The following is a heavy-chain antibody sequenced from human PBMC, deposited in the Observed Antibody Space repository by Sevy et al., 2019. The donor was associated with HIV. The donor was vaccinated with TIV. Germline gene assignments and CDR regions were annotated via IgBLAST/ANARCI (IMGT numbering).Heavy chain of an antibody. J-gene: IGHJ5*02. CDR2: IYHSGST. Sequence: SETLSLTCAVSGGSISSGGYSWSWIRQPPGKGLEWIGYIYHSGSTYYNPSLKSRVTISVDRSKNQFSLKLSSVTAADTAVYYCARGRNYDSSLFDPWGQGTLVTVSS. CDR3: ARGRNYDSSLFDP. V-gene: IGHV4-30-2*01. D-gene: IGHD3-22*01. CDR1: GGSISSGGYS.